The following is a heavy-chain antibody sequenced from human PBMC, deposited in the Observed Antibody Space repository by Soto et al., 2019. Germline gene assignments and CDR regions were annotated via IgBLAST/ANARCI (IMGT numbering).Heavy chain of an antibody. CDR3: ARQPQGGDDSFDV. CDR2: FYYSGTT. V-gene: IGHV4-59*08. Sequence: QVQLQESGPGLVKPLETLSLTCAVSGGSISNYYWSWIRQTPGKRLEWIGYFYYSGTTKYNPSPTSRVPISEDPSKNQFSLELTSVTAADTAVYYCARQPQGGDDSFDVWVQGTMVTVSS. CDR1: GGSISNYY. J-gene: IGHJ3*01. D-gene: IGHD3-16*01.